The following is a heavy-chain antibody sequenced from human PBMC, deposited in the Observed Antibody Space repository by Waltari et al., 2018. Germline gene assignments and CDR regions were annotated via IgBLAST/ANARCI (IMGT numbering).Heavy chain of an antibody. J-gene: IGHJ6*02. CDR2: VFYTGKT. V-gene: IGHV4-59*01. CDR1: GPSMSRSY. Sequence: QVQLQESGPGLVKPSETLALTCTVSGPSMSRSYWNWIRQAPGKGLEWIGYVFYTGKTLYNPSLKSRVTILVDTSKNQFSLELNSVTAADTAVYFCARLRREYLYEGLDVWGQGTAVSVSS. CDR3: ARLRREYLYEGLDV. D-gene: IGHD2-2*02.